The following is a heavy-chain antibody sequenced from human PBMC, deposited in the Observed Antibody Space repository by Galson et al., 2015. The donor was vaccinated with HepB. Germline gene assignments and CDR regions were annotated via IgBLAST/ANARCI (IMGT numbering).Heavy chain of an antibody. V-gene: IGHV1-2*05. CDR1: GYTFTGYY. CDR2: INPNSGGT. CDR3: ARERLPYYYDRTEGGAFDI. D-gene: IGHD3-22*01. Sequence: SVKVSCKASGYTFTGYYMHWVRQAPGQGLEWMGRINPNSGGTNYAQKFQGRVTMTRDTSISTAYMELSRLRSDDTVVYYCARERLPYYYDRTEGGAFDIWGQGTMVTVSS. J-gene: IGHJ3*02.